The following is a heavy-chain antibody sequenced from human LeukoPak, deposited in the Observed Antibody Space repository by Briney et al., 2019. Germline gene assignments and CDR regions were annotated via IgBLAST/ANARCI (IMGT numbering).Heavy chain of an antibody. CDR3: AKDQDLFDY. Sequence: PGGTLRLSCAASGFTFSSYGMNWVRQAPGKGLEWVSAISGSGGSTYYADSVKGRFTISRDNSKNTLYLQMNSLRAEDTAVYYCAKDQDLFDYWGQGTLVTVSS. V-gene: IGHV3-23*01. CDR1: GFTFSSYG. CDR2: ISGSGGST. J-gene: IGHJ4*02.